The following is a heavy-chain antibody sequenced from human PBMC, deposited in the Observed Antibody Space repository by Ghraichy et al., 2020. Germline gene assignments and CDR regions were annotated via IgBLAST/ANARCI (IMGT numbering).Heavy chain of an antibody. V-gene: IGHV3-30*03. CDR1: GFTFSSYG. Sequence: GGSLRLSCAASGFTFSSYGMHWVRQAPGKGLEWVAVISYDGSNKYYADSVKGRFTISRDNSKNTLYLQMNSLRAEDTAVYYCAGGGYSYGPFDYWGQGTLVTVSS. CDR3: AGGGYSYGPFDY. CDR2: ISYDGSNK. D-gene: IGHD5-18*01. J-gene: IGHJ4*02.